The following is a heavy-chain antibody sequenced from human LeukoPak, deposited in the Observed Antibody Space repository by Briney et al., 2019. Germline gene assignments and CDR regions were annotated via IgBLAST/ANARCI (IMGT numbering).Heavy chain of an antibody. V-gene: IGHV4-59*01. Sequence: SETLSLTCTVSGGSISSYYWSWIRQPPGKGLEWIGYVYYSGSTNYNPSLKSRVTISVDTSKNQFSLRLSSVTAADTAVYYCARARYGSGSYHCMDVWGKGTTVTISS. D-gene: IGHD3-10*01. CDR2: VYYSGST. J-gene: IGHJ6*03. CDR3: ARARYGSGSYHCMDV. CDR1: GGSISSYY.